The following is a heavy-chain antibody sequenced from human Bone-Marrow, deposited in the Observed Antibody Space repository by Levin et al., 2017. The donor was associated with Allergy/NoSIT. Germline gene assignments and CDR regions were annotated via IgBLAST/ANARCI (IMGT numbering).Heavy chain of an antibody. V-gene: IGHV3-53*01. Sequence: GGSLRLSCAASGFVVSRNHMSWVRQAPGKGLEWLSVTYSGGSTFYRDSGKDRLTITRHNFKNTLYLQMRSLRAEDTGIYYCARDNFDTPGELDYWGQGTLVTVSS. CDR2: TYSGGST. D-gene: IGHD1-20*01. J-gene: IGHJ4*02. CDR3: ARDNFDTPGELDY. CDR1: GFVVSRNH.